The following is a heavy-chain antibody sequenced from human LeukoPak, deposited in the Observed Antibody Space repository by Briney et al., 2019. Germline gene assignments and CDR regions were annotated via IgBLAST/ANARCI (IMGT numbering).Heavy chain of an antibody. Sequence: GGSLRLSCAASGFTFSSYSMNWVRQAPGKGLEWVSSISSSSSYIYYADSVKGRFTTSRDNAKNSLYLQMNSLRAEDTAVYYCARVLEAMAFDYWGQGTLVTVSS. CDR1: GFTFSSYS. J-gene: IGHJ4*02. D-gene: IGHD5-18*01. V-gene: IGHV3-21*01. CDR3: ARVLEAMAFDY. CDR2: ISSSSSYI.